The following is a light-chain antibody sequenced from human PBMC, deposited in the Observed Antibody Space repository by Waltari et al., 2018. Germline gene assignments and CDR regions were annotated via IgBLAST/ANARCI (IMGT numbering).Light chain of an antibody. CDR1: QNINKL. V-gene: IGKV3-15*01. Sequence: EVVMTQSPATLSVSPGERATLSCRASQNINKLLAWYQQKPGQAPRLLIYRASTRATGIPVRFSGSGSGTEFTLTISSLQSEDFAIYYCQEYNNWPITFGQGTRLEFK. CDR2: RAS. CDR3: QEYNNWPIT. J-gene: IGKJ5*01.